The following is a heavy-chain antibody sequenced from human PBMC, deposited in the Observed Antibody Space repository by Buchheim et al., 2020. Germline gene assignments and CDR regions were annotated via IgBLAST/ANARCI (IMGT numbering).Heavy chain of an antibody. CDR3: ARDRLSSSSAYYYYGMDV. J-gene: IGHJ6*02. CDR2: IWYDGSNK. D-gene: IGHD6-6*01. Sequence: QVQLVESGGGVVQPGRSLRLSCAASGFTFSSYGMHWVRQAPGKGLEWVAVIWYDGSNKYYADPVKGRFTITRDNSKNTLYLQMNSLRAEDTAVYYCARDRLSSSSAYYYYGMDVWGQGTT. CDR1: GFTFSSYG. V-gene: IGHV3-33*01.